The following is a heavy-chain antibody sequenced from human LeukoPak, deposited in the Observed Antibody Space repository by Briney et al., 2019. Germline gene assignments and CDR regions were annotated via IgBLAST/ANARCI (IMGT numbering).Heavy chain of an antibody. Sequence: PGGSLRLSCAASGFTFSSYAMHWVRQAPGKGLEWVAVISYDGSNKYYANSVKGRFTISRDNSKNTLYLQMGSLRAEDMAVYYCARDIIGGGFSPVDSWGQGTLVTVSS. CDR1: GFTFSSYA. V-gene: IGHV3-30*14. CDR2: ISYDGSNK. J-gene: IGHJ4*02. D-gene: IGHD3-3*01. CDR3: ARDIIGGGFSPVDS.